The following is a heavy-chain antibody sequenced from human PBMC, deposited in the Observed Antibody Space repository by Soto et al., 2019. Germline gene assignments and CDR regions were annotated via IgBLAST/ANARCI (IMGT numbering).Heavy chain of an antibody. D-gene: IGHD2-2*01. Sequence: ASVKVSCKASGYTFTGYYMHWVRQAPGQGLEWMGWINPNSGGTNYAQKFQGWVTMTRDTSISTAYMELSRLRSDDTAVYYCARDHSYCSSTSCYSGYGMDVWGQGTTVTVSS. J-gene: IGHJ6*02. CDR3: ARDHSYCSSTSCYSGYGMDV. CDR2: INPNSGGT. V-gene: IGHV1-2*04. CDR1: GYTFTGYY.